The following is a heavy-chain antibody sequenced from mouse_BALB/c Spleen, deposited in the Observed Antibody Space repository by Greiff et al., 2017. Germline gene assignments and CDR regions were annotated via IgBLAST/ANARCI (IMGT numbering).Heavy chain of an antibody. CDR1: GDSITSGY. J-gene: IGHJ4*01. D-gene: IGHD2-3*01. Sequence: EVQRVESGPSLVKPSQTLSLTCSVTGDSITSGYWNWIRKFPGNKLEYMGYISYSGSTYYNPSLKSRISITRDTSKNQYYLQLNSVTTEDTATYYCARYCDGYYVGAMDYWGQGTSVTVSS. CDR2: ISYSGST. V-gene: IGHV3-8*02. CDR3: ARYCDGYYVGAMDY.